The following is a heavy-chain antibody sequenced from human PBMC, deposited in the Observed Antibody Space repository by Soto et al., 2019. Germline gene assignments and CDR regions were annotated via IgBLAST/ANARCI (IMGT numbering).Heavy chain of an antibody. Sequence: GGSLILSCAASGFTFSSYSMSWVRQAPGKGLEWVSVISGDGGSTIYYADSVKGRFTISRDNAKNSLYLQMNSLRDEDTAVYYCARDPRFLGYCISTSCPSDYWGQGTLVTVSS. CDR2: ISGDGGSTI. V-gene: IGHV3-48*02. J-gene: IGHJ4*02. CDR3: ARDPRFLGYCISTSCPSDY. D-gene: IGHD2-2*01. CDR1: GFTFSSYS.